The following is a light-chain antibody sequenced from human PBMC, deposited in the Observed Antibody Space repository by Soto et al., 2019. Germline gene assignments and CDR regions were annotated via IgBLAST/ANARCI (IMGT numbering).Light chain of an antibody. V-gene: IGLV2-14*01. CDR1: SSDIGGYKY. CDR3: CSYTRRSTRV. J-gene: IGLJ2*01. CDR2: EVS. Sequence: QSALTQTASVSGSPGQSITISCTGTSSDIGGYKYVSWYQQHPGIAPKLMIYEVSNRPSGVSNRFSGSKSGNTASLTISGLQAEDEADYYCCSYTRRSTRVFGGGTQLTVL.